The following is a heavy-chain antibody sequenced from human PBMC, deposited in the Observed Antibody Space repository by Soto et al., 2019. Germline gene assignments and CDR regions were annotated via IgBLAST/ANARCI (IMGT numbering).Heavy chain of an antibody. CDR2: IYYSGST. J-gene: IGHJ4*02. Sequence: SETLSLTCTVSGGSISSYYWSWIRQPPGKGLEWIGYIYYSGSTNYNPSLKSRVTISVDTSKNQFSLKLSSVTAADTAVYYCARAYGGTAFDYWGQGTLVTVSS. D-gene: IGHD4-17*01. CDR1: GGSISSYY. V-gene: IGHV4-59*01. CDR3: ARAYGGTAFDY.